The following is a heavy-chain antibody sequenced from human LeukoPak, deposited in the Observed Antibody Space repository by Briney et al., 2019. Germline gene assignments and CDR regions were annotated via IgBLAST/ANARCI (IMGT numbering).Heavy chain of an antibody. J-gene: IGHJ4*02. Sequence: GESLKISCKTSGYIFLDYWIAWVRQVPGKGLEWMGSVYPRDSDIRDSPSFQGQVTVSADKSISTAYLQWSSLKASDTALYYCARHFSLVSEFDYWGQGTPVTVSS. D-gene: IGHD2-21*01. V-gene: IGHV5-51*01. CDR1: GYIFLDYW. CDR3: ARHFSLVSEFDY. CDR2: VYPRDSDI.